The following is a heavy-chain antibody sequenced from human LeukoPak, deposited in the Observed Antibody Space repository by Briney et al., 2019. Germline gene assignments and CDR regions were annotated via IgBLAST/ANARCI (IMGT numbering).Heavy chain of an antibody. CDR3: AKDRMATNYYYYYGMDV. Sequence: PGGSLRLSCAASGFTFSSNGIHWVRQAPGKGLEWVSGISWNSETIGYADSVQGRFTISRDNGENSLYLQMNSLRTEDTAFYYCAKDRMATNYYYYYGMDVWGQGTTVTVSS. CDR2: ISWNSETI. J-gene: IGHJ6*02. V-gene: IGHV3-9*01. D-gene: IGHD1-1*01. CDR1: GFTFSSNG.